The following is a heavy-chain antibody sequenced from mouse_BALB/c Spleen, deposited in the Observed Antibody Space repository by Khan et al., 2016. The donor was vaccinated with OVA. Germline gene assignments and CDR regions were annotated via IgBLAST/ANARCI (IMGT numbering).Heavy chain of an antibody. D-gene: IGHD1-1*01. CDR3: ARGGFGSPFAY. CDR2: ITPNNGGT. V-gene: IGHV1-18*01. Sequence: VRLQQFGPELVKPGASVKIPCKASGYAFTDYNMDWVKQSHGKSLEWIGDITPNNGGTIYNQNFEGKATLTVDKSSNTAYMELRSLTYEDTAVYYCARGGFGSPFAYWGQGTLVTVSA. CDR1: GYAFTDYN. J-gene: IGHJ3*01.